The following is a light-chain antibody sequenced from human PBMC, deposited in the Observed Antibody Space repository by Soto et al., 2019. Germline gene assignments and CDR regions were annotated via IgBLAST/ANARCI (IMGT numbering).Light chain of an antibody. V-gene: IGKV2-28*01. CDR3: IQSLQSLA. Sequence: VMTQSPLSLPVTPGEPASISCRSSQSLLHSDGYNHLDWYLQKPGQSPQLLIYLTYHLASGVPERFSGSGSGTEFTLKISRVEAEDVGVYYCIQSLQSLAFGGGTTLQIK. J-gene: IGKJ4*02. CDR1: QSLLHSDGYNH. CDR2: LTY.